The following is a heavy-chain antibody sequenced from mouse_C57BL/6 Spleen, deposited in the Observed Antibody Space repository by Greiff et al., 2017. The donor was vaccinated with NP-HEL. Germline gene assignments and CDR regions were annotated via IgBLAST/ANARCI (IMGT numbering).Heavy chain of an antibody. CDR2: IHPNSGST. D-gene: IGHD4-1*01. Sequence: VQLQQPGAELVKPGASVKLSCKASGYTFTSYWMHWVKQRPGQGLEWIGMIHPNSGSTNYNEKVKSKATLTVDKSSSTAYMQLSSLTSEDSAVYYGAGTGTLDYWGQGTTLTVSS. CDR1: GYTFTSYW. CDR3: AGTGTLDY. V-gene: IGHV1-64*01. J-gene: IGHJ2*01.